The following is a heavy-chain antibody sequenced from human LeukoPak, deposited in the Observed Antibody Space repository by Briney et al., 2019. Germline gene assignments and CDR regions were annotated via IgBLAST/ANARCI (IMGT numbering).Heavy chain of an antibody. V-gene: IGHV3-53*01. J-gene: IGHJ5*02. CDR1: AYTESTNY. CDR2: IYTSGST. D-gene: IGHD6-13*01. Sequence: GGSLRLSCAAPAYTESTNYMSWARQSSGNGPEWVSVIYTSGSTHYTDSVKGPFTNSRDNSKNTLYLQMNSLRAEDTAVYYCARDVVDTNCWYYRWFDPWGQGTLVTVSS. CDR3: ARDVVDTNCWYYRWFDP.